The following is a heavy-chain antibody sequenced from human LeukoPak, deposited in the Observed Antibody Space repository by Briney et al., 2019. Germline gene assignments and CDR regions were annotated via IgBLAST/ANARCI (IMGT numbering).Heavy chain of an antibody. CDR3: TRDSGAGDY. J-gene: IGHJ4*02. CDR1: GFTFSAYW. V-gene: IGHV3-74*01. CDR2: ISTDGSIT. Sequence: PGGSLRLSCAASGFTFSAYWMHWVRQAPGKGLVWVSRISTDGSITTYADSAKGRFTISRDNAKNTPYLQMNSLRAEDTAVYYCTRDSGAGDYWGQGTLVTVSS. D-gene: IGHD1-26*01.